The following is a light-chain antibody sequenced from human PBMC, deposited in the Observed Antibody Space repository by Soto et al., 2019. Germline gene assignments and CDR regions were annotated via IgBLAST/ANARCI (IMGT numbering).Light chain of an antibody. V-gene: IGLV3-21*02. Sequence: SYELTQPPSVSVAPGQTARITCGGNNIGSKSVHWYQQKPGQAPVLVVYNDRDRPSGIPEQFSGSNSGNTATLIISRAEAGDEADYYCQVWDSSSDLVVFGGGTKVTVL. CDR3: QVWDSSSDLVV. CDR1: NIGSKS. J-gene: IGLJ2*01. CDR2: NDR.